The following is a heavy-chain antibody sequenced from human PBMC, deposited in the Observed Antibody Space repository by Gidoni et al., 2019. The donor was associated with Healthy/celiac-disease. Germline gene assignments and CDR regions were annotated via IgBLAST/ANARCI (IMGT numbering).Heavy chain of an antibody. CDR2: INPNSGGT. CDR3: ARGEQILTGYEPYDAFDI. V-gene: IGHV1-2*02. CDR1: GYTFTGYY. J-gene: IGHJ3*02. D-gene: IGHD3-9*01. Sequence: QVQLVQSGAEVKKPGASVKVSCKASGYTFTGYYMHWVRQAPGQGLEWMGWINPNSGGTNYAQKFQGRVTMTRDTSISTAYMELSRLRSDDTAVYYCARGEQILTGYEPYDAFDIWGQGTMVTVSS.